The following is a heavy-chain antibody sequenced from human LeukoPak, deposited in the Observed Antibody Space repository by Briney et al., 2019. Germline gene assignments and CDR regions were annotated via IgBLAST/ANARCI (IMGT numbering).Heavy chain of an antibody. Sequence: GGSLRLSCAASGFTVSSKYMSWVRQAPGKGLEWVSVIYSGGSTYYADSVKGRFTISRDNSKNTLYLQMNSLRAGDTAVYYCAREGGSGSYYPSRHYMDVWGKGTTVTVSS. D-gene: IGHD3-10*01. V-gene: IGHV3-66*01. J-gene: IGHJ6*03. CDR1: GFTVSSKY. CDR3: AREGGSGSYYPSRHYMDV. CDR2: IYSGGST.